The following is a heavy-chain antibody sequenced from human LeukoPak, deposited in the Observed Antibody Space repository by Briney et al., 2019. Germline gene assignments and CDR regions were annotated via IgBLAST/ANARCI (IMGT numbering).Heavy chain of an antibody. Sequence: GGSLRLSCAASGFTFSSYSMNWVRQAPGKGLEWVSYISSSSSTIYYADSVKGRFTISRDNAKNSLYLQMNSLRAEDTAVYYCARETDEYNSSPWFDPWGQGTLVTVSS. CDR3: ARETDEYNSSPWFDP. CDR1: GFTFSSYS. CDR2: ISSSSSTI. J-gene: IGHJ5*02. D-gene: IGHD6-6*01. V-gene: IGHV3-48*01.